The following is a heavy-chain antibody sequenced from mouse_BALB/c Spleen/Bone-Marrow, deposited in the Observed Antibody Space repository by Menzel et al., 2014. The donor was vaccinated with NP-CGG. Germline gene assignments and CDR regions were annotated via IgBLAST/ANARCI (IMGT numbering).Heavy chain of an antibody. Sequence: QVQLKQSGPGLVAPPQSLSITCTVSGFSLTDYGVSWIRQPPGKGLEWLGVIWGGGSTYYNSALKSRLSISKDNSKSQVFLKMNSLQTVDSAMYYCAKLGRSYYYFDVWGAGTTVTVSS. CDR2: IWGGGST. V-gene: IGHV2-6-5*01. CDR1: GFSLTDYG. CDR3: AKLGRSYYYFDV. J-gene: IGHJ1*01. D-gene: IGHD1-1*01.